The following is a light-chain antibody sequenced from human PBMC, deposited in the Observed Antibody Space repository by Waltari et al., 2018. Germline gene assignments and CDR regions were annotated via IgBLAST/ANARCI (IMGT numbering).Light chain of an antibody. CDR3: MQGTQWPGT. V-gene: IGKV2-30*01. J-gene: IGKJ1*01. CDR1: QSLLYRDGNTY. CDR2: QVS. Sequence: DVVMTQSPLSLAATLGQPASISCRSSQSLLYRDGNTYLNWFHQRPGQSPRRLIYQVSNRDSGVPNRFSGSGSGTDLTLTISRVEAEDVGIFFCMQGTQWPGTFGQGTKVEIK.